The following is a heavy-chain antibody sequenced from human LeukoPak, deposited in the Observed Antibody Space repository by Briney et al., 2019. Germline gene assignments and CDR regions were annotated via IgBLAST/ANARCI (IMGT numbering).Heavy chain of an antibody. CDR1: GGSISSYY. CDR3: ARGKKTGTSHYYYYYMDV. Sequence: PSETLSLTCTVSGGSISSYYWSWIRQPPGKGLEWIGYIYYSGSTNYNPSLKSRVTISVDTSKNQFSLKLSSVTAADTAVYYCARGKKTGTSHYYYYYMDVWGKGTTVTVSS. D-gene: IGHD1-7*01. CDR2: IYYSGST. J-gene: IGHJ6*03. V-gene: IGHV4-59*12.